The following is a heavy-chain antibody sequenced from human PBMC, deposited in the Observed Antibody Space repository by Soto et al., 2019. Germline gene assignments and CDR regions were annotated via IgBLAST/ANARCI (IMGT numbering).Heavy chain of an antibody. CDR3: ARESPGELAYYFDC. CDR2: IFYSRTT. CDR1: DGSINSGGYY. V-gene: IGHV4-31*11. J-gene: IGHJ4*02. D-gene: IGHD3-16*01. Sequence: TRSLTCAGSDGSINSGGYYWPWNRQHPGKGLEWIGYIFYSRTTSYNPSLKSRVTISGDTSKNQFSLTLRSVTAADSAVDDCARESPGELAYYFDCWGQGTPVTVSS.